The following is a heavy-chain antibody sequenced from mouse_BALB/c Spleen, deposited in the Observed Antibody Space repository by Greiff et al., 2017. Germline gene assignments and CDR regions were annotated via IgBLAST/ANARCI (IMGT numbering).Heavy chain of an antibody. V-gene: IGHV14-1*02. Sequence: VQLQQSGAELVRPGALVKLSCKASGFNIKDYYMHWVKQRPEQGLEWIGWIDPENGNTIYDPKFQGKASITADTSSNTAYLQLSSLTSEDTAVYYCATRPDGYYSYWGQGTLVTVSA. D-gene: IGHD2-3*01. CDR2: IDPENGNT. J-gene: IGHJ3*01. CDR1: GFNIKDYY. CDR3: ATRPDGYYSY.